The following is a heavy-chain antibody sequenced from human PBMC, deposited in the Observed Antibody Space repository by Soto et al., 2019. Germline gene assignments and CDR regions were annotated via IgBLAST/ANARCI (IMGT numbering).Heavy chain of an antibody. D-gene: IGHD5-12*01. CDR1: GGSFSGYY. CDR2: INHSGST. CDR3: ASTRDGYNSLDC. V-gene: IGHV4-34*01. J-gene: IGHJ4*02. Sequence: SETLSLTCAVYGGSFSGYYWSWIRQPPGKGLEWIGEINHSGSTNYNPSLKSRVTISVDTSKNQFSLKLSSVTAADTALYYCASTRDGYNSLDCWGQGTLVTVS.